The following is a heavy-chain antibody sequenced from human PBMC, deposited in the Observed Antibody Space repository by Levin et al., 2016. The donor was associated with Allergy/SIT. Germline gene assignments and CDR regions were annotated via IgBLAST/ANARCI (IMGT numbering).Heavy chain of an antibody. V-gene: IGHV4-61*02. CDR2: IYTSGST. CDR1: GGSISSGSYY. Sequence: SETLSLTCTVSGGSISSGSYYWSWIRQPAGKGPEWIGRIYTSGSTNYNPSLKSRVTISVDTSKNQFSLKLSSMTAADTAVYYCARFAYLSSYTWFDPWGQGTLVTVSS. CDR3: ARFAYLSSYTWFDP. J-gene: IGHJ5*02. D-gene: IGHD2-8*01.